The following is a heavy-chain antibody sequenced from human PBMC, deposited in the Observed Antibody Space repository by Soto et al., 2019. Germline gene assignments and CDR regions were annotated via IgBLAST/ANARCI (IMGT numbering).Heavy chain of an antibody. CDR2: IKQDGSEK. J-gene: IGHJ3*02. CDR1: GFTFSSYW. CDR3: ARGLQWLVHYDAFDI. D-gene: IGHD6-19*01. Sequence: GGSLRLSCAASGFTFSSYWMSWVRQAPGKGLEWVANIKQDGSEKYYVDSVKGRFTISRDNAKNSLYLQMNSLRAEDTAVYYCARGLQWLVHYDAFDIWGQGTMVTVSS. V-gene: IGHV3-7*01.